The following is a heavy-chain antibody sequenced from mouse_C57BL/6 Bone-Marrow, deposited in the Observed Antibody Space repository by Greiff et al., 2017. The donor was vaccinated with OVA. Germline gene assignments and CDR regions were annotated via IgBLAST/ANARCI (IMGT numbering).Heavy chain of an antibody. CDR1: GYTFTDYN. D-gene: IGHD1-1*01. Sequence: VQLQQSGPELVKPGASVKIPCKASGYTFTDYNMDWVKQSHGKSLEWIGDINPNNGGTIYNQKFKGKATLTVDKSSSTAYMELRSLTSEDTAVDYCARSPITTVVADVWGTGTTVTVSS. CDR2: INPNNGGT. CDR3: ARSPITTVVADV. J-gene: IGHJ1*03. V-gene: IGHV1-18*01.